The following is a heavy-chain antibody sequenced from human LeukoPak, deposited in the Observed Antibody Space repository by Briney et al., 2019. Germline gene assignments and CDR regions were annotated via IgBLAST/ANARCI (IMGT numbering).Heavy chain of an antibody. CDR2: INPNSGGT. D-gene: IGHD3-3*01. J-gene: IGHJ3*02. Sequence: GASVKVSCKASGYTFTGYYMHWVRQAPGQGLEWMGWINPNSGGTNYAQKFQGRVTMTRDTSISTAYMELSRLRSDDTAVYYCARDRNVGITIFGVDDAFDIWGQGTMVTVSS. CDR1: GYTFTGYY. CDR3: ARDRNVGITIFGVDDAFDI. V-gene: IGHV1-2*02.